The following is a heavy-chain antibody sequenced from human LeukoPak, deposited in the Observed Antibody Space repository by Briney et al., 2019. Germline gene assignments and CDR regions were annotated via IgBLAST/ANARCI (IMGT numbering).Heavy chain of an antibody. CDR3: ARPLDTYYDFWSGYYDAFDI. CDR1: GFTFSSYA. J-gene: IGHJ3*02. CDR2: ISGSGGST. D-gene: IGHD3-3*01. V-gene: IGHV3-23*01. Sequence: GGSLRLSCAASGFTFSSYAMSWVRQAPGKGLEWVSAISGSGGSTYYADSVKGRFTISRDNSKNTLYLQMNSLRAEDTAVYYCARPLDTYYDFWSGYYDAFDIWGQGTMVTVSS.